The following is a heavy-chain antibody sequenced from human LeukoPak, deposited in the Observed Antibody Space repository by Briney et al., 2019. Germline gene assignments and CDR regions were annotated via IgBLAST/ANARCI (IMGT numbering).Heavy chain of an antibody. CDR3: GRHQTMYYGMDV. Sequence: SETLSLICTVSGGAISSSSYYWGWIRQPPGKGLEWIGSIFYSGCTYYNPSLKSRVTISVDTSKSQFSLKLSSVTAADTAVYYCGRHQTMYYGMDVWGQGTTVTVSS. D-gene: IGHD4/OR15-4a*01. CDR1: GGAISSSSYY. V-gene: IGHV4-39*01. J-gene: IGHJ6*02. CDR2: IFYSGCT.